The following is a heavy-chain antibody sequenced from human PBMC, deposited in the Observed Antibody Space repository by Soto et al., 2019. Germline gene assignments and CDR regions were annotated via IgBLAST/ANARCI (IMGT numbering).Heavy chain of an antibody. CDR1: GGPFSSYA. J-gene: IGHJ3*02. Sequence: SGKVSSKACGGPFSSYAISLVRQAPGQGLEWMGGIIPILATANYSQKFQGRVTITAYESTSTAYMELSSLRSEETALYYCARVTLEAGNDAFDIWGQGTMVIVSS. V-gene: IGHV1-69*13. D-gene: IGHD1-1*01. CDR3: ARVTLEAGNDAFDI. CDR2: IIPILATA.